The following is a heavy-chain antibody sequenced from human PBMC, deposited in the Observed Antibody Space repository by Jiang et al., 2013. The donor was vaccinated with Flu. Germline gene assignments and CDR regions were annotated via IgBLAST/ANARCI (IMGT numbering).Heavy chain of an antibody. Sequence: GPGLVKPSETLSLTCTVSGGSISSSSYYWGWIRQPPGKGLEWIGSIYYSGSTYYNPSLKSRVTISVDTSKNQFSLKLSSVTAADTAVYYCARHYYGSGSYYILFDYWGQGTLVTVSS. CDR2: IYYSGST. CDR1: GGSISSSSYY. V-gene: IGHV4-39*01. D-gene: IGHD3-10*01. J-gene: IGHJ4*02. CDR3: ARHYYGSGSYYILFDY.